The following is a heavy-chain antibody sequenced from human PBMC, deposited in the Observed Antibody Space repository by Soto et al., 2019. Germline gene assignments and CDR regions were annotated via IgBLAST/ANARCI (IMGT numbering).Heavy chain of an antibody. CDR3: GRDTIGGGAPYYIDF. Sequence: GXSVKDSFKASCYTFTDYYMHWVRQAPVQGPEWVGWINPNTGATHSAQKFQGRVTMTRDTSLNTAYMEVTSLRSDDTAVYFCGRDTIGGGAPYYIDFWGQGTLVTVSS. D-gene: IGHD3-16*01. J-gene: IGHJ4*02. CDR2: INPNTGAT. CDR1: CYTFTDYY. V-gene: IGHV1-2*02.